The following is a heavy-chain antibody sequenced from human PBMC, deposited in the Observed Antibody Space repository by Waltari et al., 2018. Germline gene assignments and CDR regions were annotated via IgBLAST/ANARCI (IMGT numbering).Heavy chain of an antibody. V-gene: IGHV3-49*03. CDR3: TRDLGCSGGSCYPDY. J-gene: IGHJ4*02. CDR1: GFTFGDDA. Sequence: EVQLVESGGGLVQPGRSLRLSGTASGFTFGDDARSCFRQAPGKGLEWVGFIRSKAYGGTTEYAASVKGRFTISRDDSKSIAYLQMNSLKTEDTAVYYCTRDLGCSGGSCYPDYWGQGTLVTVSS. D-gene: IGHD2-15*01. CDR2: IRSKAYGGTT.